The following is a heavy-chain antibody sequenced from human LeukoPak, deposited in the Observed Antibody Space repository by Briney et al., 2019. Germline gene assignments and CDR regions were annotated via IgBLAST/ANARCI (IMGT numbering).Heavy chain of an antibody. D-gene: IGHD1/OR15-1a*01. CDR3: ARLSYNWNTGY. Sequence: SETLSLTCTVSGXPISSYYWSWIRQPPGKGLEWIGYIYYSGSTYYSPSLNARVTISIDTSKNQFSLKLTSVTAADTAVYYCARLSYNWNTGYWGQGTLVTVSS. V-gene: IGHV4-59*04. CDR1: GXPISSYY. CDR2: IYYSGST. J-gene: IGHJ4*02.